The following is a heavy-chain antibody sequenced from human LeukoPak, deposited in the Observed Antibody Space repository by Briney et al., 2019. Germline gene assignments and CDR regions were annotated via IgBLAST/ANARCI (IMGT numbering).Heavy chain of an antibody. D-gene: IGHD3-10*01. Sequence: GXXRLSCAASGFTFSSYSMNWVRQAPGKGLEWVSSISSSSSYIYYADSVKGRFTISRDNAKNSLYLQMNSLRAEDTAVYYCASELWFGELSPGYWGQGTLVTVSS. CDR1: GFTFSSYS. J-gene: IGHJ4*02. CDR2: ISSSSSYI. V-gene: IGHV3-21*01. CDR3: ASELWFGELSPGY.